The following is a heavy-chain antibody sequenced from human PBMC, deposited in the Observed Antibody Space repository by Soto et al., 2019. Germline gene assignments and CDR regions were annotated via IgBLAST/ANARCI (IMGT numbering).Heavy chain of an antibody. CDR2: IYYSGST. CDR3: VRVGDPNWFDP. V-gene: IGHV4-59*01. Sequence: PSETLSLTCTVSGGSISSYYWSWIRLPPGKGLEWIGYIYYSGSTNYNPSLKSRVTISVDTSKNQFSLILSSVTAADTAVYYCVRVGDPNWFDPWGQGTLVTVSS. J-gene: IGHJ5*02. CDR1: GGSISSYY. D-gene: IGHD2-21*02.